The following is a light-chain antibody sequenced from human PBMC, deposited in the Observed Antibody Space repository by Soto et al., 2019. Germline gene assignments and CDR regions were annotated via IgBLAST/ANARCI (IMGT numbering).Light chain of an antibody. CDR1: NLESKA. CDR3: QVWASTAEFFV. CDR2: DDN. V-gene: IGLV3-21*02. J-gene: IGLJ1*01. Sequence: SYELTQPPSVSVAPGQTADITCGGNNLESKAVHWYQQKPGQAPVLVVYDDNDRPSGIPERFSGSNSGNTATLTISRVDAGDEADYYCQVWASTAEFFVFGSGTKVTVL.